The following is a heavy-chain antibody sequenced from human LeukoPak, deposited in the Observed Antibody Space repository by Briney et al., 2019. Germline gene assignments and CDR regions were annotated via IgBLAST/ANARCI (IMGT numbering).Heavy chain of an antibody. CDR2: IKQDGSEK. J-gene: IGHJ4*02. CDR1: GFTFSTFW. V-gene: IGHV3-7*05. D-gene: IGHD3-10*01. Sequence: PGGSLRLSCAASGFTFSTFWMSWVRQAPGKGLEWVANIKQDGSEKYYVDSVKGRFTISRDNAKNSLYLQMNSLRAEDMAVYYCARDRGSQDYWGQGTLVTVSS. CDR3: ARDRGSQDY.